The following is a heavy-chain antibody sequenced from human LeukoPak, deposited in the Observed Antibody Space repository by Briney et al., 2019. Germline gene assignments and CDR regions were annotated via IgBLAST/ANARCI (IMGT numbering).Heavy chain of an antibody. D-gene: IGHD2-15*01. J-gene: IGHJ5*01. CDR3: AKEAVYCSGGNCLFNWLDP. CDR1: GFTFSGYG. CDR2: IRYDGSDK. V-gene: IGHV3-30*02. Sequence: GGSLRLSCVASGFTFSGYGMHWVRQTPGKGLEWVAFIRYDGSDKSSADSVKGRFIISRDDSKNTLYLQMNSVRPEDTAVYYCAKEAVYCSGGNCLFNWLDPWGQGTLVTVPP.